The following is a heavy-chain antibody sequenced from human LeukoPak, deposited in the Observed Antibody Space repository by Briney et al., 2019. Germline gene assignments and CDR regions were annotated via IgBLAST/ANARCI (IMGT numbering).Heavy chain of an antibody. CDR1: GGSFSSYF. Sequence: SETLSLTCTVDGGSFSSYFWNWIRQPPATGLEWNGKIKNGEVTNYNPSLKSRVVISADTSKNQFSLKLSSVTAADTAVYFCTRHLTAVGVFDVWGLGTLVTVSS. D-gene: IGHD3-9*01. CDR3: TRHLTAVGVFDV. J-gene: IGHJ3*01. V-gene: IGHV4-34*01. CDR2: IKNGEVT.